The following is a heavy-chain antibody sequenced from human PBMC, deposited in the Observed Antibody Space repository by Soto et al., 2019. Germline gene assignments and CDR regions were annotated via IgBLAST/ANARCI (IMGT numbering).Heavy chain of an antibody. D-gene: IGHD3-16*02. Sequence: QVQLVQSGAEVKKPGSSVKVSCKASGGTFSSYAISWVRQAPGQGLEWMGGIIPIFGTANYAQKFQGRATITADESTSTAYMELSSLRSEDTAVYYCARDDELSGAVHYYYYGMDVWGQGTTVTVSS. CDR1: GGTFSSYA. V-gene: IGHV1-69*01. CDR2: IIPIFGTA. J-gene: IGHJ6*02. CDR3: ARDDELSGAVHYYYYGMDV.